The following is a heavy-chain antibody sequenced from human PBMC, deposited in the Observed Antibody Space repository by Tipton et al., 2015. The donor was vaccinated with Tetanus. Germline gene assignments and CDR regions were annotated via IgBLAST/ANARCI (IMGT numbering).Heavy chain of an antibody. CDR3: AGDRGDYIYYGMDV. J-gene: IGHJ6*02. Sequence: QLVQSGAEVKKPGASVKVSCKAFGYTFTAQYMYWVRQAPGQGLEWMGWIDPNSGDTKYAQKFRGRVTMTRDTSISTIHMELRGLRFDDTAVYYCAGDRGDYIYYGMDVWGQGTTVTVSS. D-gene: IGHD3-22*01. CDR2: IDPNSGDT. V-gene: IGHV1-2*02. CDR1: GYTFTAQY.